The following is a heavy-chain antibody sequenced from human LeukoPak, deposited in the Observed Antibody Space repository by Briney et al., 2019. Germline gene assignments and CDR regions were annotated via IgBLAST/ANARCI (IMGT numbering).Heavy chain of an antibody. CDR2: IYSSGSG. D-gene: IGHD3-22*01. J-gene: IGHJ3*02. CDR3: ARAGSGYSFSI. CDR1: GGSTSEYY. V-gene: IGHV4-59*01. Sequence: SETLSLTCSVSGGSTSEYYWNWIRQPPGKGLEWMGYIYSSGSGNYNPSLESRVTMSVDTSKNQFSLKLSSVTAADTAVYYCARAGSGYSFSIWGQGTMVTVSS.